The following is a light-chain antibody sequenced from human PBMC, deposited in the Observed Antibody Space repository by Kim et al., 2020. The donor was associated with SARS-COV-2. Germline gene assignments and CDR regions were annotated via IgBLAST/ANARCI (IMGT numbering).Light chain of an antibody. Sequence: EIVMTQSPATLSVSPGERATLSCRASQSVSSNLAWYQLKPGQAPRLLIYGASTRATGIPARFSGSGSGTEFTLTISSLQSEDFAVYYCQQYNNWPLTFGQGTRVDIK. J-gene: IGKJ1*01. CDR2: GAS. CDR1: QSVSSN. CDR3: QQYNNWPLT. V-gene: IGKV3-15*01.